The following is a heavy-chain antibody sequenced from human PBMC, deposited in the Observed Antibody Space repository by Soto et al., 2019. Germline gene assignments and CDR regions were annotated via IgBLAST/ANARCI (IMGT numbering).Heavy chain of an antibody. CDR3: ARQYYDFWSGYTYGMDV. D-gene: IGHD3-3*01. Sequence: QVQLVQSGAEVKKPGASVKVSCKASGYTFTSYDINWVRQATGQGLEWMGWMNPNNGNTGYAQKFQGRVTMTRNTSISTAHMDLSSLRSEDTAVYYCARQYYDFWSGYTYGMDVWGQGTTVTVSS. CDR2: MNPNNGNT. V-gene: IGHV1-8*01. CDR1: GYTFTSYD. J-gene: IGHJ6*02.